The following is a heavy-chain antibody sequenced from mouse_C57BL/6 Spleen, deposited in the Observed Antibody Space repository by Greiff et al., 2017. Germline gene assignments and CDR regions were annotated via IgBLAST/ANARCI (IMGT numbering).Heavy chain of an antibody. D-gene: IGHD1-1*02. Sequence: EVKLMESGGGLVKPGGSLKLSCAASGFTFSDYGMHWVRQAPEKGLEWVAYISSGSSTIYYADTVKGRFTISRDNAKNTLFLQMTSLRSEDTAMYYCARKVAYYFDYWGQGTTLTVSS. CDR2: ISSGSSTI. CDR3: ARKVAYYFDY. CDR1: GFTFSDYG. J-gene: IGHJ2*01. V-gene: IGHV5-17*01.